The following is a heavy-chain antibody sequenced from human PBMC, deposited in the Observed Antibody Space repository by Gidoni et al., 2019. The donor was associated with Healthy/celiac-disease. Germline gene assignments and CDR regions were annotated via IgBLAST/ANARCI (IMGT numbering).Heavy chain of an antibody. CDR3: ERWLQFLNAFDI. D-gene: IGHD3-3*01. J-gene: IGHJ3*02. CDR1: GGAISSSSYY. V-gene: IGHV4-39*01. Sequence: QLQLQESGPGLVKPSETLSLTCTVSGGAISSSSYYWGWIRQPPGKGLEWIGSIYYSGSTYYNPSLKSRVTISVDTSKNQFSLKLSSVTAADTAVYYCERWLQFLNAFDIWGQGTMVTVSS. CDR2: IYYSGST.